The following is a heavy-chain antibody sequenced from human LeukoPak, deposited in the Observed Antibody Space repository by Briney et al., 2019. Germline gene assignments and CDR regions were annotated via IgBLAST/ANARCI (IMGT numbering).Heavy chain of an antibody. CDR2: IYYSGST. CDR1: GGSISSGGYY. Sequence: SETLSLTCTVSGGSISSGGYYWSWIRQHPGKGLEWIGYIYYSGSTYYNPSLKSRVTISVDTSKNQFPLKLSSVTAADTAVYYCARSSDGGNTPFDYWGQGTLVTVSS. D-gene: IGHD4-23*01. J-gene: IGHJ4*02. V-gene: IGHV4-31*03. CDR3: ARSSDGGNTPFDY.